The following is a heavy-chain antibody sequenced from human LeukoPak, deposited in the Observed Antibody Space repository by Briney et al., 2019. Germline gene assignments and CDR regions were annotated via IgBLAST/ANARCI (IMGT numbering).Heavy chain of an antibody. J-gene: IGHJ4*02. D-gene: IGHD3-10*01. V-gene: IGHV3-73*01. CDR2: IISKANSYAT. CDR3: TRQQLWFGELLSFDY. Sequence: PGGSLRLSCAASGFTFSGSAMHWVRQASGKGLEWVGRIISKANSYATAYAASVKGRFTISRDDSKNTAYLQMNSLKTEDTAVYYCTRQQLWFGELLSFDYWGQGTLVTVSS. CDR1: GFTFSGSA.